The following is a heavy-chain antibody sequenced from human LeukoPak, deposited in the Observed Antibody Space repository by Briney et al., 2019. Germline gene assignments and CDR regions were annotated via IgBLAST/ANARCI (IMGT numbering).Heavy chain of an antibody. Sequence: ASVKVSCKASGYTFTSYGISWVRQAPGQGREWMGWISAYNGNTNYAPKLQGRVTMTTDTSTSTAYMELRSLRSDDTAVYYCARDPLAYCAGDCYHRFDYWGQGTLVTVSS. CDR3: ARDPLAYCAGDCYHRFDY. CDR1: GYTFTSYG. D-gene: IGHD2-21*02. CDR2: ISAYNGNT. V-gene: IGHV1-18*01. J-gene: IGHJ4*02.